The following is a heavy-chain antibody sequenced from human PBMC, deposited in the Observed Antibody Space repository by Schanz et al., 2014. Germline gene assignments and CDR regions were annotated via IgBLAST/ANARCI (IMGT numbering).Heavy chain of an antibody. D-gene: IGHD4-4*01. CDR2: IWNNGVTK. CDR3: ARARVDYREGDY. V-gene: IGHV3-33*01. Sequence: QAQLMESGGGVVQPGTSLILSCSASGFSLNTYGIHWFRQPAGKGLELVAVIWNNGVTKYYADSVRGRFTISRDRFQNTLYLRMSSLRAEDTAVYCSARARVDYREGDYWGQGILVTVSS. J-gene: IGHJ4*02. CDR1: GFSLNTYG.